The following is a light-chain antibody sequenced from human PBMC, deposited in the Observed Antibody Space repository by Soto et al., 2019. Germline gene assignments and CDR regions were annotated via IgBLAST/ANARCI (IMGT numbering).Light chain of an antibody. J-gene: IGKJ5*01. CDR3: QRYQRPPIS. Sequence: DIQMTQSPSTLSASVGDRVTITCRASQSIGAWLAWYQHKPGRAPNVLVYKASTLQSGVPSRFSGSGSGTEFTHTIASLQPDDFATYFCQRYQRPPISFGQGTRLEIK. V-gene: IGKV1-5*03. CDR1: QSIGAW. CDR2: KAS.